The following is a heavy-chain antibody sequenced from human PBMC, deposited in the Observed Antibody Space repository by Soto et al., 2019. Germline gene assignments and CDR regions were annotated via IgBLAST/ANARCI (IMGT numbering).Heavy chain of an antibody. CDR3: ASLRFLEWLSDLGTLDV. CDR2: MNPNSGNT. J-gene: IGHJ6*02. V-gene: IGHV1-8*01. Sequence: ASVKVSCKASGYTFTSYDINWVRQATGQGLEWMGWMNPNSGNTGYAQKFQGRVTVTRNTSISTAYMELSSLRSEETAVYYCASLRFLEWLSDLGTLDVWGQGPTVTV. CDR1: GYTFTSYD. D-gene: IGHD3-3*01.